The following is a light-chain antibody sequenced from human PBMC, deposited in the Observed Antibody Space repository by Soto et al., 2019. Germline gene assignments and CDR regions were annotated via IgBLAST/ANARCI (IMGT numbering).Light chain of an antibody. CDR3: SSYTSSSTLE. J-gene: IGLJ2*01. CDR2: DVS. Sequence: QSVLTQPASVSGSPGQSITISCTGTSSDVGGYNYVSWYQQHPGKAPKLMIYDVSNRPSGVSNRFPGSKSGNTASLTISGLQAEDEADYYCSSYTSSSTLEIGGGTKLTVL. CDR1: SSDVGGYNY. V-gene: IGLV2-14*01.